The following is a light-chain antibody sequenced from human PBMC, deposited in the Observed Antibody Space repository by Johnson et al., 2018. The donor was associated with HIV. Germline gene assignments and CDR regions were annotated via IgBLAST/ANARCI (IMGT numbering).Light chain of an antibody. Sequence: QSLLTQPPSVSAAPGQKVTISCSGSSSNIGKNYVSWYQQLPGTAPKLLLFDNHKRPSGIPDRFSGSKSGTSGTLGLPGRWPEDWADYSSCAWDSSLSAVFGTGTKVTVL. CDR2: DNH. CDR3: CAWDSSLSAV. CDR1: SSNIGKNY. J-gene: IGLJ1*01. V-gene: IGLV1-51*01.